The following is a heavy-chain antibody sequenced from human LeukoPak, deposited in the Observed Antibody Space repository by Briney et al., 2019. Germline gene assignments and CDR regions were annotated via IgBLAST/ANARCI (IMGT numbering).Heavy chain of an antibody. D-gene: IGHD1-26*01. V-gene: IGHV3-74*01. J-gene: IGHJ4*02. CDR3: ARDRWELPDFDY. Sequence: GGSLRLSCAASGFTFSSYWMHRVRQAPGKGLVWVSRINSDGSSTSYADSVKGRFTISRDNAKTTLYLQMNSLRAEDTAVYYCARDRWELPDFDYWGQGTLVTVSS. CDR2: INSDGSST. CDR1: GFTFSSYW.